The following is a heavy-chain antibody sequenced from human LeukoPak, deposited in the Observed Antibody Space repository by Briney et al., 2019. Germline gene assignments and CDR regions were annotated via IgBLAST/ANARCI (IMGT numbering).Heavy chain of an antibody. D-gene: IGHD2-15*01. CDR1: GCTFTGAA. CDR2: IDKKDNLYAT. V-gene: IGHV3-73*01. CDR3: TRDRGTYNWFDP. J-gene: IGHJ5*02. Sequence: GRSLTLSCAASGCTFTGAAVDWVRLPSRKGLGWVGLIDKKDNLYATAYAESVKGRFTISRDDSKDTAFLHMDSLKTEDTALYYCTRDRGTYNWFDPWGQGTLVTVSS.